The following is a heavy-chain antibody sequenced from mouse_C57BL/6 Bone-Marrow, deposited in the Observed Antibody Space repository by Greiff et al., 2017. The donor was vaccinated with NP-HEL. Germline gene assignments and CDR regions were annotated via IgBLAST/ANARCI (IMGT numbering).Heavy chain of an antibody. D-gene: IGHD1-1*01. Sequence: EVQLQQSGAELVRPGSSVKMSCKTSGYTFTSYGINWVKQRPGQGLEWIGYIYIGNGYTEYNEKFKGKATLTSDTSSSTAYMQLSSLTSEDSAIYFCARRRIYYGSSYPYWYFDVWGTGTTVTVSS. CDR2: IYIGNGYT. CDR3: ARRRIYYGSSYPYWYFDV. CDR1: GYTFTSYG. J-gene: IGHJ1*03. V-gene: IGHV1-58*01.